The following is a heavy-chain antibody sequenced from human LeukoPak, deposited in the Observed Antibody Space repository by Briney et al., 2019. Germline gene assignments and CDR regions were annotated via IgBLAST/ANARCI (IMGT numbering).Heavy chain of an antibody. CDR3: ARDGGDIVVVVAKGDDAFDI. CDR1: GYTFARYG. D-gene: IGHD2-15*01. J-gene: IGHJ3*02. V-gene: IGHV1-18*01. CDR2: ISTYNGDT. Sequence: ASARVSCKPSGYTFARYGISWVRQAPGQGLEWMGWISTYNGDTKYAQKFHGRVTLTKDTPTSTAYMELRSLRSDDTAVYYCARDGGDIVVVVAKGDDAFDIWGQGTMVTVSS.